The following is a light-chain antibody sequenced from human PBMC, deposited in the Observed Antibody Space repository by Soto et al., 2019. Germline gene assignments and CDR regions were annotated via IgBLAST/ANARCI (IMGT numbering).Light chain of an antibody. CDR3: QQSFSNPN. CDR1: QSISIY. J-gene: IGKJ2*01. V-gene: IGKV1-39*01. Sequence: DIQLTQSPSSLSASVGDSITLACRASQSISIYLNWYQVIPGKVPRLLISAASTLQSGVPSRFSGAGSGADFTLNISSLQPEDFATYYCQQSFSNPNFGQGTKVEIK. CDR2: AAS.